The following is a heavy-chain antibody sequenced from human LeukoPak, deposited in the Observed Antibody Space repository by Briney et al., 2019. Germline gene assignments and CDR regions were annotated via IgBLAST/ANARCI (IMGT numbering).Heavy chain of an antibody. Sequence: GGSLRLSCAASGFTFSNYGVNWVRQAPGKGLEWVSAISGSGDNTYYADSVKGRFTISRDNSKNTLYLQMNSLRAGDTAVYFCAKDLSPGHYWGQGILVTVSS. D-gene: IGHD2/OR15-2a*01. CDR3: AKDLSPGHY. CDR2: ISGSGDNT. V-gene: IGHV3-23*01. J-gene: IGHJ4*02. CDR1: GFTFSNYG.